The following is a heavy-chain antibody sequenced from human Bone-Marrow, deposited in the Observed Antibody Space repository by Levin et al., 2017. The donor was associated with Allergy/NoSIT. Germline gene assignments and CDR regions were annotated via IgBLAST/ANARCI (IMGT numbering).Heavy chain of an antibody. CDR3: AKDRRRDGWGGYCSSTSCTTYYYGMDV. Sequence: PGGSLRLSCAASGFTFSSYAMSWVRQAPGKGLEWVSAISGSGSSTYYADSVKGRFTISRDNSKNTLYLQMNSLRAEDTAVYYCAKDRRRDGWGGYCSSTSCTTYYYGMDVWGQGTTVTVSS. D-gene: IGHD2-2*01. CDR1: GFTFSSYA. J-gene: IGHJ6*02. V-gene: IGHV3-23*01. CDR2: ISGSGSST.